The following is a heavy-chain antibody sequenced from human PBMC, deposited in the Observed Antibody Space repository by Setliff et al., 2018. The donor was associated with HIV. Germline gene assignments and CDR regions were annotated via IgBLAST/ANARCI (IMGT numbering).Heavy chain of an antibody. J-gene: IGHJ6*03. CDR2: ISPYNGDT. V-gene: IGHV1-18*01. Sequence: ASVKVSCKASGYRFNTYGISWVRQAPGQGLEWMGWISPYNGDTRFAQSLQGRVTMTTDISTNTAYMELRSLRSADSAVYYCARVPVSNYYYYMDVWGKGTTVTVSS. CDR3: ARVPVSNYYYYMDV. CDR1: GYRFNTYG.